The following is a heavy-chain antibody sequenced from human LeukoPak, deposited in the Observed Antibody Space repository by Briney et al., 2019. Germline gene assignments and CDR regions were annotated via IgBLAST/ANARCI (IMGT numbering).Heavy chain of an antibody. CDR1: GGSFSGYY. D-gene: IGHD4-17*01. V-gene: IGHV4-34*01. Sequence: SETLSLTCAVYGGSFSGYYWSWIRQPPGKGLEWIGEINHSGSTNYNPSLKSRVTISVDKSKNQFSLKLSSVTAADTAVYYCARVTTVTTYDAFDIWGQGTMVTVSS. CDR3: ARVTTVTTYDAFDI. CDR2: INHSGST. J-gene: IGHJ3*02.